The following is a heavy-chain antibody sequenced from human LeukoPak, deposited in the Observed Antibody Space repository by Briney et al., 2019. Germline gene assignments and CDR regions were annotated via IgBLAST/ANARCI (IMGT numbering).Heavy chain of an antibody. CDR3: AQFGPGMAVGDY. CDR2: ISDSRTST. J-gene: IGHJ4*02. D-gene: IGHD2-8*01. CDR1: GFTFSSYA. Sequence: GGSLRLSCVASGFTFSSYAMSWVRQAPGKGLEWVSAISDSRTSTYYADSVKGRFTISRDNSKNPLYLQMNSLRAEDTAVYYCAQFGPGMAVGDYWGQGTLVTVSS. V-gene: IGHV3-23*01.